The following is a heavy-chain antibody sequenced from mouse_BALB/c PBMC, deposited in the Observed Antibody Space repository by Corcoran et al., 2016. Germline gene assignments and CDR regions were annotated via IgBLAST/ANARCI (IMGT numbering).Heavy chain of an antibody. V-gene: IGHV9-4*02. J-gene: IGHJ4*01. CDR3: ARLMITYYAMDY. CDR2: INTHSGVP. Sequence: QIQLVQSGPELKKPGETVRISCKASGYTFTTAGMQWVQKMPGKGLKWIGWINTHSGVPKYAEDFKGRFAFALETSASTAYLQISNLKNEDTATYFCARLMITYYAMDYWGQGTSVTVSS. CDR1: GYTFTTAG. D-gene: IGHD2-4*01.